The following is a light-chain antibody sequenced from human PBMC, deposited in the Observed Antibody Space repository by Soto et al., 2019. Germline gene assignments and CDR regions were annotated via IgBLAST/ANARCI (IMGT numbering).Light chain of an antibody. Sequence: VLTQPPSVSGAPGQRVTIACTGSSSNIGAGYDVHWYQQLPGTAPKLLIYGNTNRPSGVPDRFSGSKSGTSASLAITGLQAEDEADYFCQSYDSSLSGSYVFGTGTKVTVL. CDR1: SSNIGAGYD. V-gene: IGLV1-40*01. CDR3: QSYDSSLSGSYV. J-gene: IGLJ1*01. CDR2: GNT.